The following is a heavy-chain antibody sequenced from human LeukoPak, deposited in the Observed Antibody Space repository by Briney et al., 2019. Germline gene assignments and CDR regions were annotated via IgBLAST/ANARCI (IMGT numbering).Heavy chain of an antibody. CDR1: GFTFSIYA. CDR2: ITGSGGST. Sequence: GGALRLFCAAWGFTFSIYAMTWVRQARGKGLQWVSAITGSGGSTYYADSVKGRFTISRDNSKNRLYLRMNGLRAEDTAVYYCATLPRGPTGYVGYGGEDYWGQGTLVTVSS. D-gene: IGHD5-12*01. J-gene: IGHJ4*02. CDR3: ATLPRGPTGYVGYGGEDY. V-gene: IGHV3-23*01.